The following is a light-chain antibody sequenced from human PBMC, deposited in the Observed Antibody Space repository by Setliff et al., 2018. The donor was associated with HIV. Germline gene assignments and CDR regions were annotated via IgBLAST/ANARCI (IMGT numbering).Light chain of an antibody. CDR3: SSFTSSGKYV. CDR1: TSDIGNFNL. Sequence: QSALAQPASVSGSPGQSITISCTGTTSDIGNFNLVSWYQQHPGKAPKLMICEVSKRPSGVSDRFSGSKSANTASLTISGLQSEDEADYYCSSFTSSGKYVFATGTKVTVL. J-gene: IGLJ1*01. CDR2: EVS. V-gene: IGLV2-14*02.